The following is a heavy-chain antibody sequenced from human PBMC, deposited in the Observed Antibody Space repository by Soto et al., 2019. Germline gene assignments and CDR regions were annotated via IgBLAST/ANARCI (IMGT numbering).Heavy chain of an antibody. CDR1: GFTFSTHA. Sequence: QVQLVESGGGVVQPGRSLRLSCAASGFTFSTHAMHWVRQAPGKGLECVAIVSFDGSNKYYADSVKGRFTISIDNSKNKRYLQMSCLTLEDTAFYYYARDQTGITTTGGGRIDRWGQGALVTVSS. J-gene: IGHJ5*02. V-gene: IGHV3-30-3*01. CDR2: VSFDGSNK. CDR3: ARDQTGITTTGGGRIDR. D-gene: IGHD6-13*01.